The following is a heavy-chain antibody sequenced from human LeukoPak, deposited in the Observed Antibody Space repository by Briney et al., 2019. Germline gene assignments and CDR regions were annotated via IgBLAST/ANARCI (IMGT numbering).Heavy chain of an antibody. J-gene: IGHJ4*02. D-gene: IGHD6-6*01. CDR1: GGSISSYY. CDR3: ARGYSSSYYFDY. V-gene: IGHV4-59*12. Sequence: SETLSLTCTVSGGSISSYYWSRIRQPPGKGLEWIGYIYYSGSTNYNPSLKSRVTISVDRSKNQFSLKLSSVTAADTAVYYCARGYSSSYYFDYWGQGTLVTVSS. CDR2: IYYSGST.